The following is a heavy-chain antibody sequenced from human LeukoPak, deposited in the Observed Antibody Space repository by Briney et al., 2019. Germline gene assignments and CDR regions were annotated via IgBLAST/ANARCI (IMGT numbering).Heavy chain of an antibody. CDR3: ARHPVSRFLSHRPKNWFDP. Sequence: SETLSLTCAVYGGSFSGYYWSWIRQPPGKGLEWIGEINHSGSTNYNTSLKSRVNISVDTSKNQFYLKLRSVTAADTAVYYCARHPVSRFLSHRPKNWFDPWGQGTLVTVSS. CDR1: GGSFSGYY. CDR2: INHSGST. V-gene: IGHV4-34*01. D-gene: IGHD1-14*01. J-gene: IGHJ5*02.